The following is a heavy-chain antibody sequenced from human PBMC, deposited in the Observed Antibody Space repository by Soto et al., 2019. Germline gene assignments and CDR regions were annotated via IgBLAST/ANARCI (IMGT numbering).Heavy chain of an antibody. Sequence: THSLTCTFSGCNIISGGYYWSWIRQHPGKGLEWIGYIYYSGSTYYNPSLKSRVTISVDTSKNQFSLKLSSVTAADTAVYYCARSIDPWGQGTLVTVSS. CDR2: IYYSGST. J-gene: IGHJ5*02. V-gene: IGHV4-31*03. CDR3: ARSIDP. CDR1: GCNIISGGYY.